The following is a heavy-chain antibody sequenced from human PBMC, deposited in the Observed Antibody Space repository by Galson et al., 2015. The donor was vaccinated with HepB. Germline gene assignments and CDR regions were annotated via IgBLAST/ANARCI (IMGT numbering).Heavy chain of an antibody. CDR1: GFTFSSYA. Sequence: SLRLSCAASGFTFSSYAMSWVRQAPGKGLEWVSAISGSGGSTYYADSVKGRFTISRDNSKNTLYLQMNSLRAEDTAVYYCAKDPHVRWLQLRQRPAGYWGQGTLVTVSS. V-gene: IGHV3-23*01. CDR3: AKDPHVRWLQLRQRPAGY. D-gene: IGHD5-24*01. CDR2: ISGSGGST. J-gene: IGHJ4*02.